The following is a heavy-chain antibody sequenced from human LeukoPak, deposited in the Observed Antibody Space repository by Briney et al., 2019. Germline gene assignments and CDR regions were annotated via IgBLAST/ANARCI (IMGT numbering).Heavy chain of an antibody. Sequence: ASVKVSCKASGYTFTSYGISWVRRAPGQGLEWMGWISAYNGNTNYAQKLQGRVTMTTDASTSTAYMELRSLRSDDTAVYYCAREVRRITMIVVVILDYWGQGTLVTVSS. CDR2: ISAYNGNT. CDR1: GYTFTSYG. D-gene: IGHD3-22*01. CDR3: AREVRRITMIVVVILDY. J-gene: IGHJ4*02. V-gene: IGHV1-18*01.